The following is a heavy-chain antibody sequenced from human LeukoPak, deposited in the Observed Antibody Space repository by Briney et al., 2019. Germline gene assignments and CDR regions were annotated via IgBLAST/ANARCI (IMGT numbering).Heavy chain of an antibody. V-gene: IGHV1-2*02. CDR1: GYIFTSHY. CDR3: AREEYDSSGYYFYYYGMDV. D-gene: IGHD3-22*01. Sequence: GASVKVSCKASGYIFTSHYMHWVRQAPGQGLEWMGWINPNSGGTNYAQKFQGRVTMTRDTSISTAYMELSRLRSDDTAVYYCAREEYDSSGYYFYYYGMDVWGQGTTVTVSS. CDR2: INPNSGGT. J-gene: IGHJ6*02.